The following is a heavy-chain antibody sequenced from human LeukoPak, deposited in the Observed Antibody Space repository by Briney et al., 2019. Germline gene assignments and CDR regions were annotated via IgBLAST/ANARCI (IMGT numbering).Heavy chain of an antibody. Sequence: PGGSLRLSCAASGFTFSIYWINWVRQAPGKGLEWVANINKDGSEKYYVDSVKGRFTISRDNDKNSLYLQMNSLRAEDAAVYYCGYSSGWLFDYWGQGALVTVSS. J-gene: IGHJ4*02. CDR1: GFTFSIYW. CDR3: GYSSGWLFDY. D-gene: IGHD6-19*01. CDR2: INKDGSEK. V-gene: IGHV3-7*01.